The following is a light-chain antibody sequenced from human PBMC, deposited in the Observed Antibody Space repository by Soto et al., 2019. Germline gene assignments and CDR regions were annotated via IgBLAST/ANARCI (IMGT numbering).Light chain of an antibody. CDR1: QSVRRS. CDR2: EAS. J-gene: IGKJ1*01. CDR3: QQYSNWPRT. V-gene: IGKV3-15*01. Sequence: EIVMTQSPASLSVSPGESASLSCRASQSVRRSLAWYQQKPGQAPRLLVYEASTGATGFPTRFSGSGSGTEFTLTISSLQSEDSAVYYCQQYSNWPRTFGQGPKVDIK.